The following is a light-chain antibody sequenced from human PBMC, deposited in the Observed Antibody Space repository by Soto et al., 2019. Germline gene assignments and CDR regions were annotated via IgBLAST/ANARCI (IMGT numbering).Light chain of an antibody. V-gene: IGKV3-20*01. J-gene: IGKJ1*01. CDR3: QQYGSSPGT. CDR1: QSVSSSY. Sequence: EIVLTQSPGTLSLSPGERATLSCSASQSVSSSYLAWYQQKPGQAPRLLIYGASSRATSIPDRFGGSGSGTDFTLTISRLEPEDFAVYYGQQYGSSPGTFGRGTKVEIK. CDR2: GAS.